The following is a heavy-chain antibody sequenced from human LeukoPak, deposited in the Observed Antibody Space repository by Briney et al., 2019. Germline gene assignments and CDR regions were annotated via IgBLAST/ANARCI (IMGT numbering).Heavy chain of an antibody. CDR1: GFTFSSYA. J-gene: IGHJ3*02. V-gene: IGHV3-23*01. D-gene: IGHD6-19*01. CDR2: ISGSGGST. Sequence: PGGPLRLSCAASGFTFSSYAMSWVRQAPGKGLEWVSAISGSGGSTYYADSVKGRFTISRDNAKNSLYLQMNSLRAEDTAVYYCARDAAPLRYSSARLDAFDIWGQGTMVTVSS. CDR3: ARDAAPLRYSSARLDAFDI.